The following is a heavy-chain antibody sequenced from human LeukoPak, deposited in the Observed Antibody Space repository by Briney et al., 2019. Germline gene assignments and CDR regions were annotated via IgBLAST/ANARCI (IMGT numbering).Heavy chain of an antibody. CDR1: GFTFSSYE. CDR2: ISSSGSTI. CDR3: ARNPSRVGIDY. J-gene: IGHJ4*02. V-gene: IGHV3-48*03. D-gene: IGHD1-26*01. Sequence: GGSLRLSCAASGFTFSSYEMNWVRQAPGKGLEWVSYISSSGSTIYYADSVKGRFTISRDNAKNSLYLQVNSLRDEDTAVYYCARNPSRVGIDYWGLGTLVTVSS.